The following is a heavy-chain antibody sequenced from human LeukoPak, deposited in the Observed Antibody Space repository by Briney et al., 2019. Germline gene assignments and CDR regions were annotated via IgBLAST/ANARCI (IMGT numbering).Heavy chain of an antibody. D-gene: IGHD1-14*01. CDR1: GFTVSSNY. CDR2: IYSGGST. J-gene: IGHJ4*02. V-gene: IGHV3-66*01. CDR3: ARVVHPPDSPAFDY. Sequence: PGGSLRLSCAASGFTVSSNYMSWVRQAPGKGLEWVSVIYSGGSTYYADSVKGRFTISRDNSKNTLYLQMNSLRAEDTAVYYCARVVHPPDSPAFDYWGQGTLVTVSS.